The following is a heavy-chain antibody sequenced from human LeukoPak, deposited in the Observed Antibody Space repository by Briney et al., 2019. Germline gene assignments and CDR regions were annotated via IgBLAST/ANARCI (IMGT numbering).Heavy chain of an antibody. CDR2: IYYSGST. CDR1: GGSISSSSYY. CDR3: ARAGYYDSSGYLGIYYYYYMDV. V-gene: IGHV4-39*01. J-gene: IGHJ6*03. D-gene: IGHD3-22*01. Sequence: ASETLSLTCTVSGGSISSSSYYWGWIRQPPGKGLEWIGSIYYSGSTYYNPSLKSRVTISVDTSKNQFSLKLSSVTAADTAVYYCARAGYYDSSGYLGIYYYYYMDVWGKGTTVTISS.